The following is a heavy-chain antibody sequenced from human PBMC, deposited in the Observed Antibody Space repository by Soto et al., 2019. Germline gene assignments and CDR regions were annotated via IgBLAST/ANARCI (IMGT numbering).Heavy chain of an antibody. Sequence: QVQLQESGPGLVKPSQTLSLTCTVSGGSISGGFYYWSWIRQPPGKGLEWIGYIFDSGSTYYNPSLKSRVTISVDTSKNQFSLRLSSVTAADTAVYYCAREIIPLTTDWYFDLWGRGTLVTVSS. CDR1: GGSISGGFYY. D-gene: IGHD4-17*01. CDR3: AREIIPLTTDWYFDL. J-gene: IGHJ2*01. CDR2: IFDSGST. V-gene: IGHV4-30-4*01.